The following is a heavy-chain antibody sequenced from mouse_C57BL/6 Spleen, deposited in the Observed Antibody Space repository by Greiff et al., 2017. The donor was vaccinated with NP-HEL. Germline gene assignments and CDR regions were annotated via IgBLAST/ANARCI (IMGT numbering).Heavy chain of an antibody. CDR3: ARCDYGNYGYFDV. CDR2: IYPGDGDT. CDR1: GYAFSSYW. Sequence: QVQLKESGAELVKPGASVKISCKASGYAFSSYWMNWVKQRPGKGLEWIGQIYPGDGDTNYNGKFKGKATLTADKSSSTAYMQLSSLTSEDSAVYFCARCDYGNYGYFDVWGTGTTVTVSS. J-gene: IGHJ1*03. V-gene: IGHV1-80*01. D-gene: IGHD2-1*01.